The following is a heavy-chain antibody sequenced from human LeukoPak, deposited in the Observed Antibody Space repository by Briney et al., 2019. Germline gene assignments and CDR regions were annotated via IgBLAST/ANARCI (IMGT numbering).Heavy chain of an antibody. CDR1: GYTFTSYA. Sequence: GASVKVSCKASGYTFTSYAMHWVRQAPGQRLEWMGWINAGNGNTKYSQKFQGRVTITRDTSASTAYMELSSLRSEDTAVYYCARRPFSSGYYFYYSDYWGQGTLVTVSS. V-gene: IGHV1-3*01. CDR3: ARRPFSSGYYFYYSDY. D-gene: IGHD3-22*01. J-gene: IGHJ4*02. CDR2: INAGNGNT.